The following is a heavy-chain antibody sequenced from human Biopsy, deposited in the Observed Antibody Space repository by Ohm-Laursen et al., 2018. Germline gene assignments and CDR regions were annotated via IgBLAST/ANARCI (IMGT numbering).Heavy chain of an antibody. CDR1: GYTFTSFG. CDR3: ARAGVGSDGTDSYYYGMDV. Sequence: ASVKVSCKASGYTFTSFGFSWVRQAPGQGLEWMGVISPSGATTSFSQKFQGRITMTRDTSTGTVYMDLNSLGSEDTAVYYCARAGVGSDGTDSYYYGMDVWGPGTTVTVSS. J-gene: IGHJ6*02. CDR2: ISPSGATT. V-gene: IGHV1-46*01. D-gene: IGHD5-24*01.